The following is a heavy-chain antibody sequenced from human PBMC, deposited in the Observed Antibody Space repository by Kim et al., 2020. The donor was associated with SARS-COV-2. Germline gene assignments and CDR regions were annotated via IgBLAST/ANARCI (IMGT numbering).Heavy chain of an antibody. CDR1: GFSLSTSGVG. D-gene: IGHD1-26*01. CDR2: IYWDDDK. CDR3: AHSLSGIGGATSSWDAFDI. J-gene: IGHJ3*02. Sequence: SGPTLVNPTQTLTLTCTFSGFSLSTSGVGVGWIRQPPGKALEWLALIYWDDDKRYSPSLKSRLTITKDTSKNQVVLTMTNMDPVDTATYYCAHSLSGIGGATSSWDAFDIWGQGTMVTVSS. V-gene: IGHV2-5*02.